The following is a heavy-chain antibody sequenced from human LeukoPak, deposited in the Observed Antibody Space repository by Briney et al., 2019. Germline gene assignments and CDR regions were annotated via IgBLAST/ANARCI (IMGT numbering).Heavy chain of an antibody. CDR3: AKDRYYYDSSGPFDY. J-gene: IGHJ4*02. CDR2: IWYGGSNK. Sequence: GGSLRLSCAASGFTLSSYGMHWVRQAPGKGLEWVAVIWYGGSNKYYADSVKGRFTISRDNSKNTLYLQMNSLRAEDTAVYYCAKDRYYYDSSGPFDYWGQGTLVTVSS. D-gene: IGHD3-22*01. CDR1: GFTLSSYG. V-gene: IGHV3-30*02.